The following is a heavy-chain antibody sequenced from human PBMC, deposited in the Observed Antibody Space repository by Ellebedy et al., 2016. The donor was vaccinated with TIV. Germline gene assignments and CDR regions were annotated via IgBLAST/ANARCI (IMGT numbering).Heavy chain of an antibody. CDR2: IIPIFGTA. J-gene: IGHJ6*02. CDR3: ARETKSSVPANYYYGMDV. Sequence: SVKVSXKASGGTFSSYAISWVRQAPGQGLEWMGGIIPIFGTANYAQKFQGRVTITADKSTSTAYMELSSLRSEDTAVYYCARETKSSVPANYYYGMDVWGQGTTVTVSS. CDR1: GGTFSSYA. V-gene: IGHV1-69*06. D-gene: IGHD2-2*01.